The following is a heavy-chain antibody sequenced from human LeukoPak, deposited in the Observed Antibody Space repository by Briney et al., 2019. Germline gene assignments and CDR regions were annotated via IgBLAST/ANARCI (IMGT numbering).Heavy chain of an antibody. D-gene: IGHD2-2*02. CDR2: LSAYNGNT. V-gene: IGHV1-18*01. J-gene: IGHJ5*02. CDR3: ARGGGYCSSTSCYTGIIRGWFDP. Sequence: ASVKVSCKASGYTFTSFGISWVRQAPGQGLEWMGWLSAYNGNTNYAQKLQGRVTMTTDTSTSTAYMALRSLRSDDTAVYYCARGGGYCSSTSCYTGIIRGWFDPWGQGTLVTVAS. CDR1: GYTFTSFG.